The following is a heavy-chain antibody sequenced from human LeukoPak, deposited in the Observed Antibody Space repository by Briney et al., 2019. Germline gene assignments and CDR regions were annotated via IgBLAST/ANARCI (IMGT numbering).Heavy chain of an antibody. CDR3: ARGSFPSDDILTGPFDN. Sequence: ASVKVSCKASGYTFTSYGISWVRQAPGQGLEWMGWISSYNGNTNYAQKLQGKATMTTDTSTSTAYMELRSLRSDDTAVYYCARGSFPSDDILTGPFDNWGQGTLVTVSS. CDR1: GYTFTSYG. V-gene: IGHV1-18*01. CDR2: ISSYNGNT. D-gene: IGHD3-9*01. J-gene: IGHJ4*02.